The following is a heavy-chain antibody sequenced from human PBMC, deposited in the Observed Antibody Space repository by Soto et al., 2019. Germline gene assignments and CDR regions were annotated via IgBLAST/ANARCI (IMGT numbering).Heavy chain of an antibody. CDR2: ISGSGGST. J-gene: IGHJ3*02. CDR3: AKDPSYSSSWYGAFDI. V-gene: IGHV3-23*01. D-gene: IGHD6-13*01. CDR1: GFTFSSYA. Sequence: PGGSLILSCAASGFTFSSYAMSWVRQAPGKGLEWVSAISGSGGSTYYADSVKGRFTISRDNSKNTLYLQMNSLRAEDTAVYYCAKDPSYSSSWYGAFDIWGQGTMVTVSS.